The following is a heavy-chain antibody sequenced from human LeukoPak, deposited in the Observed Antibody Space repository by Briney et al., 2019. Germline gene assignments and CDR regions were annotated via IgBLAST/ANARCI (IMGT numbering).Heavy chain of an antibody. D-gene: IGHD2-2*01. CDR3: ARDMRSFKGYCSSTSCWGFFDP. V-gene: IGHV3-7*01. J-gene: IGHJ5*02. Sequence: DSLKGRFTISRDNAKNSLYLQMNSLRAEDTAVYYCARDMRSFKGYCSSTSCWGFFDPWGQGTLVTVSS.